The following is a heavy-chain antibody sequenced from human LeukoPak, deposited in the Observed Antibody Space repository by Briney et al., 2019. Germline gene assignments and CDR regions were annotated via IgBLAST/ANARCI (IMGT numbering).Heavy chain of an antibody. CDR3: ARGRRDGYNRMDY. D-gene: IGHD5-24*01. Sequence: SETLSLTCTVSGGSISSYCWSWIRQPPGKGLEWIGYIYYSGSTNYNPSLKSRVTISVDTSKNQFSLKLSSVTAADTAVYYCARGRRDGYNRMDYWGQGTLVTVSS. V-gene: IGHV4-59*01. CDR2: IYYSGST. J-gene: IGHJ4*02. CDR1: GGSISSYC.